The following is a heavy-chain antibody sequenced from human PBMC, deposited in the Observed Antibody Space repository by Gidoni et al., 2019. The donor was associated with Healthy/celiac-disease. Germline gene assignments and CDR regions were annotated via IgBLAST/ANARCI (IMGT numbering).Heavy chain of an antibody. CDR2: ISGSGGST. V-gene: IGHV3-23*01. CDR3: AKDSGVWFGELLPFDY. J-gene: IGHJ4*02. Sequence: EVQLLESGGGLVQPGGSLRLSCEASGFTFSSYAMSWVRQAPGKGLEWVSAISGSGGSTYYADSVKGRFTISRDNSKNTLYLQMNSLRAEDTAVYYCAKDSGVWFGELLPFDYWGQGTLVTVSS. CDR1: GFTFSSYA. D-gene: IGHD3-10*01.